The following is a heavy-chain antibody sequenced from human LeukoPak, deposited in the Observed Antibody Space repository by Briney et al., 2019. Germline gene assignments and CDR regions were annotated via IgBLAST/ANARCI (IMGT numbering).Heavy chain of an antibody. D-gene: IGHD2-2*01. CDR3: ARDLIFPSRSSPSRLYYYGMDV. CDR2: LYTSGGT. J-gene: IGHJ6*02. CDR1: GGTISCLY. Sequence: PSETLSLTCTVCGGTISCLYWSWMRQPAGKGLVGIGRLYTSGGTNYDPSLKRRVTMSVDTSKNQFSLKLTSVTAADTAVYYCARDLIFPSRSSPSRLYYYGMDVWGQGTTVTVSS. V-gene: IGHV4-4*07.